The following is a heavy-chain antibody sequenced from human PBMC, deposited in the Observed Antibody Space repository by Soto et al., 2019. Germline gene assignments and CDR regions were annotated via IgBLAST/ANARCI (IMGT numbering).Heavy chain of an antibody. CDR1: GGSFSGYY. V-gene: IGHV4-34*01. J-gene: IGHJ5*02. CDR2: INHSGST. CDR3: ARASRNFGELLYSAVNWFDP. D-gene: IGHD3-10*01. Sequence: SETLSLTCAVYGGSFSGYYWSWIRQPPGKGLEWIGEINHSGSTNYNPSLKSRVPISVDTSKNQFSLKLSSVTAADTAVYYCARASRNFGELLYSAVNWFDPWGQGTLVTVSS.